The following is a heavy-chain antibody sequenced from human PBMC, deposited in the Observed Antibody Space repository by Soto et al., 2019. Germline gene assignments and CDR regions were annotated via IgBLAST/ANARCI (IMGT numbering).Heavy chain of an antibody. Sequence: PSETLSLTCTVSGGSISSGGYYWSWIRQHPGKRLEWIGYIHHSGTTNYNPSLRNRVTISVDTSNNRFSLNLNSVTAADTAVYYCARLSYDFASEGAFDFWGQGTMVTVSS. V-gene: IGHV4-61*08. CDR2: IHHSGTT. J-gene: IGHJ3*01. D-gene: IGHD3-3*01. CDR1: GGSISSGGYY. CDR3: ARLSYDFASEGAFDF.